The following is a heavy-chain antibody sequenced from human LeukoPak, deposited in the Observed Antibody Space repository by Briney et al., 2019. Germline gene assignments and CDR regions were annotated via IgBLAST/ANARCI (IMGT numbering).Heavy chain of an antibody. CDR3: ARDKLERRSAFDI. CDR2: IIPIFGTA. V-gene: IGHV1-69*05. Sequence: SVKVSCKASGGTFSSYAISWVRQAPGQGLEWMGGIIPIFGTANYAQKLQGRVTMTTDTSTSTAYMELRSLRSDDTAVYYCARDKLERRSAFDIWGQGTMVTVSS. D-gene: IGHD1-1*01. CDR1: GGTFSSYA. J-gene: IGHJ3*02.